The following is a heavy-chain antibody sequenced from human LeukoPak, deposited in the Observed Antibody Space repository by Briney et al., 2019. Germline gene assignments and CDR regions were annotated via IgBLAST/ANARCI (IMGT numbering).Heavy chain of an antibody. J-gene: IGHJ4*02. CDR1: GYTFTGYY. CDR3: ARTNGDYPLEY. V-gene: IGHV1-18*04. D-gene: IGHD4-17*01. CDR2: ISAYNGNT. Sequence: ASVKVSCKASGYTFTGYYMHWVRQAPGQGLEWMGWISAYNGNTNYAQKLQGRVTMTTDTSTSTAYMELRSLRSDDTAVYYCARTNGDYPLEYWGQGTLVTVSS.